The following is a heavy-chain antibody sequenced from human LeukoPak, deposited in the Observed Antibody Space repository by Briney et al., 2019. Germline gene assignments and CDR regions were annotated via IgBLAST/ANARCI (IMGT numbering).Heavy chain of an antibody. CDR2: INPNSGGST. V-gene: IGHV1-46*01. J-gene: IGHJ6*03. CDR3: ARAPYSGSELESYYYYYYMDV. Sequence: GASVKVSCKASGYTFTGYYMHWVRQAPGQGLEWMGWINPNSGGSTSYAQKFQGRVTMTRDMSTSTVYMELSSLRSEDTAVYYCARAPYSGSELESYYYYYYMDVWGKGTTVTVSS. CDR1: GYTFTGYY. D-gene: IGHD1-26*01.